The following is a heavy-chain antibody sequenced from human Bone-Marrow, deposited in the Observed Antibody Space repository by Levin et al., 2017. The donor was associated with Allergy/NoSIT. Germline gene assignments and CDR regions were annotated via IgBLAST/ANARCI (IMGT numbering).Heavy chain of an antibody. D-gene: IGHD3-10*01. V-gene: IGHV4-38-2*02. Sequence: TASETLSLTCTVSGYSISSGYYWGWIRQPPGKGLEWIGSIYRSGSTYYNPSLKSRVTISLDTSKNQFSLKLNSVTAADTAVYYCARGPGLDYASGWGQGTLVTVSS. J-gene: IGHJ4*02. CDR1: GYSISSGYY. CDR2: IYRSGST. CDR3: ARGPGLDYASG.